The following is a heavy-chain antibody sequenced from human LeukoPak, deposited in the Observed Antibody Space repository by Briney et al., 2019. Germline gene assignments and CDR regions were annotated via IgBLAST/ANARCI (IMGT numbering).Heavy chain of an antibody. V-gene: IGHV3-11*05. CDR1: GFSVSDYS. J-gene: IGHJ4*02. Sequence: GGSLRLSCAASGFSVSDYSISWIRQSPGKGLEWISCVTSGSGSTNYADSVKGRFTISRDNAKNSVALQLDGLRADDTAVYFCTRERRGSYYAFESWGQGTLVTVSS. CDR2: VTSGSGST. D-gene: IGHD3-16*01. CDR3: TRERRGSYYAFES.